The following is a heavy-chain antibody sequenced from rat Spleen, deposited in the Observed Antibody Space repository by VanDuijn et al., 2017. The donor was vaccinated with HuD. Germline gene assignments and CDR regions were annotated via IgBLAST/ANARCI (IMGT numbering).Heavy chain of an antibody. CDR3: TTSYNNPYCFGY. CDR1: GFTFSNYG. CDR2: ISDSGGST. Sequence: EVELVESGGGLVQPGRSMKLSCGASGFTFSNYGMAWVRQAPTKGLEWVASISDSGGSTHYRDSVKGPFTISRDNAESTLYLQMDSLSSEDTATYYCTTSYNNPYCFGYWGQGVMVTVSS. V-gene: IGHV5-25*01. D-gene: IGHD1-10*01. J-gene: IGHJ2*01.